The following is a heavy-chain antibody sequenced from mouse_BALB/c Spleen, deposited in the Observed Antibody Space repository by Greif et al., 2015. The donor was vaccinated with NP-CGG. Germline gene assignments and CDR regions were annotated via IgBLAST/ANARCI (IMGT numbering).Heavy chain of an antibody. Sequence: EVKLMESGGGLVKPGGSLKLSCAASGFTFSSYAMPWVRQTPEKRLEWVATISSGGSYTYYPDSVKGRFTISRDNAKNTLYLQMSSLRSEDTAMYYCARRYDGYYVSFDYWGQGTTLTVSS. J-gene: IGHJ2*01. D-gene: IGHD2-3*01. CDR1: GFTFSSYA. CDR3: ARRYDGYYVSFDY. CDR2: ISSGGSYT. V-gene: IGHV5-9-3*01.